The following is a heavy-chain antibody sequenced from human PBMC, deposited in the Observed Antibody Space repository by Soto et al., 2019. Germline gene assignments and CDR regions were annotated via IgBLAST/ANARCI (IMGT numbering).Heavy chain of an antibody. V-gene: IGHV3-74*01. CDR2: INSDGSTI. D-gene: IGHD2-21*02. CDR3: IQSRCGGDCLQSYASYYYYGMDV. CDR1: GLTFVPFW. Sequence: GGSLRLSCAASGLTFVPFWMHWVRQAPGKGLVWLSHINSDGSTIVYADSVKGRFTISRDNAKNTLYLQMNSLRAEDTAVYYCIQSRCGGDCLQSYASYYYYGMDVWGQGTTVTVSS. J-gene: IGHJ6*02.